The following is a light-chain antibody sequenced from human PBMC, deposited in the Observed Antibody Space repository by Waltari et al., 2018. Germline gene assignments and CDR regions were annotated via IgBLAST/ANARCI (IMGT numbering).Light chain of an antibody. CDR3: QQYNNWPST. CDR2: GAS. CDR1: QSVSSN. J-gene: IGKJ1*01. Sequence: EIVMTPSPATLSVSPGERATLSCRARQSVSSNLAGYQQKPGQAPRLLIYGASTRATGIPARFSGSGSGTEFTLTISSLQSADFAVYYCQQYNNWPSTFGQGTKVEIK. V-gene: IGKV3-15*01.